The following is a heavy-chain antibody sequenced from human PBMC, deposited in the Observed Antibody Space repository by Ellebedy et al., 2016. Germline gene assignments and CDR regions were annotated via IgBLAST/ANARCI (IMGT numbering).Heavy chain of an antibody. V-gene: IGHV4-31*03. J-gene: IGHJ4*02. Sequence: SETLSLTXTVSGGSISSGGYYWSWIRQHPGKGLEWIGYIYYSGSTYYNPSLKSRVTISVDTSKNQFSLKLSSVTAADTAVYYCARGVYGSGSPPDYWGQGTLVTVSS. CDR1: GGSISSGGYY. CDR2: IYYSGST. D-gene: IGHD3-10*01. CDR3: ARGVYGSGSPPDY.